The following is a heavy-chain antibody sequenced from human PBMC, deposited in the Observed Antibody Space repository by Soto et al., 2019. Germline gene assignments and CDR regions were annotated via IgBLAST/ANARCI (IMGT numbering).Heavy chain of an antibody. J-gene: IGHJ6*02. D-gene: IGHD6-19*01. CDR3: VRERKQWLTNRVYNYGLDV. CDR1: EFIFISYR. Sequence: PWGSLRLSCVASEFIFISYRMRFCGHSPFKWREWVSSISSNSNNINYLDSVKGRFTISRDNAKTSMYLQMNSLRAEDTGVYYCVRERKQWLTNRVYNYGLDVWGQGTTVTVSS. CDR2: ISSNSNNI. V-gene: IGHV3-21*06.